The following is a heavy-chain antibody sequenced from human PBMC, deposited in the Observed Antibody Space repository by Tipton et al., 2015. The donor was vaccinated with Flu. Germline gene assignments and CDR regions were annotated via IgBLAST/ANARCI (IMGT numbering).Heavy chain of an antibody. CDR2: INHSGST. CDR3: ARGLRAGSYRSSVTSRWFDP. CDR1: GGSFSGYY. Sequence: TLSLTCAVYGGSFSGYYWSWIRQPPGKGLEWIGEINHSGSTNYNPSPKSRVTISVDTSKNQFSLKLSSVTAADTAVYYCARGLRAGSYRSSVTSRWFDPWGQGTLVTVSS. D-gene: IGHD1-26*01. V-gene: IGHV4-34*01. J-gene: IGHJ5*02.